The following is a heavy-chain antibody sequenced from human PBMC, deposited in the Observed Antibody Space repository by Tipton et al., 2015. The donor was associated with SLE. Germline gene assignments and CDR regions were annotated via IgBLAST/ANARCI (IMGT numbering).Heavy chain of an antibody. Sequence: LRLSCAASGFSFSTYAMSWVRQAPGKGLEWIGKINHSGSTNYNPSLKSRVTISVDTSKNQFSLKLSSVTAADTAVYYCARGLTQSPDYWGQGTLVTVPS. J-gene: IGHJ4*02. D-gene: IGHD2-15*01. V-gene: IGHV4-34*01. CDR1: GFSFSTYA. CDR3: ARGLTQSPDY. CDR2: INHSGST.